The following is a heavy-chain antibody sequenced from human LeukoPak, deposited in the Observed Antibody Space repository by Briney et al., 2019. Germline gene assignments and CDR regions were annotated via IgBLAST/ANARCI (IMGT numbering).Heavy chain of an antibody. Sequence: PSETLSLTCTVSGGSISSSSYYWSWIRQPPGKGLEWIGYIYYSGSTNYNPSLKSRVTISVDTSKNQFSLKLSSVTAADTAVYYCARGPDYDILTGYYFEYYFDYWGQGTLVTVSS. J-gene: IGHJ4*02. CDR3: ARGPDYDILTGYYFEYYFDY. D-gene: IGHD3-9*01. CDR2: IYYSGST. V-gene: IGHV4-61*01. CDR1: GGSISSSSYY.